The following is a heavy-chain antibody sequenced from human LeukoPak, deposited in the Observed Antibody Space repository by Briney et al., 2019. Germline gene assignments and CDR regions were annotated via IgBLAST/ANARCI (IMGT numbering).Heavy chain of an antibody. CDR1: GYTFASYG. J-gene: IGHJ1*01. D-gene: IGHD2-15*01. Sequence: ASVKVSCKASGYTFASYGVTWVRQAPGQGPEWMAWISVYSGNTEYAQKFQDRVTLTADTSTSTVYMELRSLRSDDTAVYYCAQQVGYCSSGSCYFTYWGQGTLVTVSS. CDR2: ISVYSGNT. V-gene: IGHV1-18*01. CDR3: AQQVGYCSSGSCYFTY.